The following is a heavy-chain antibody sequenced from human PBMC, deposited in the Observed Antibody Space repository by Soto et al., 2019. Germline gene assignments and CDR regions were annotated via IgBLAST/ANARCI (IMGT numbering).Heavy chain of an antibody. D-gene: IGHD3-3*01. CDR3: ARGRRTNGYYRLDP. J-gene: IGHJ5*02. Sequence: VDEGNFVDYDGSWISKKPGKGLEWIGEINHSGSTNYNPSLKSRVTISVDMSKNQFSLELSSVTAADTAVYYCARGRRTNGYYRLDPWGQGTLVT. CDR2: INHSGST. V-gene: IGHV4-34*01. CDR1: EGNFVDYD.